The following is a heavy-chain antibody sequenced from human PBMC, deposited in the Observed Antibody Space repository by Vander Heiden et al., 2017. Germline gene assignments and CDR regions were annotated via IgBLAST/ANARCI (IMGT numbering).Heavy chain of an antibody. J-gene: IGHJ4*02. CDR3: AGSSSIAALLDY. D-gene: IGHD6-6*01. V-gene: IGHV3-33*01. CDR1: GFTFSSYG. CDR2: IWYDGSNK. Sequence: QVQLVESGGGVVQPGRSLRLSCAAAGFTFSSYGMHRVRPAPGKGLEWVAVIWYDGSNKYYADSVKGRFTISRDNSKNTLYLQMNSLRAEDTAVYYCAGSSSIAALLDYWGQGTLVTVSS.